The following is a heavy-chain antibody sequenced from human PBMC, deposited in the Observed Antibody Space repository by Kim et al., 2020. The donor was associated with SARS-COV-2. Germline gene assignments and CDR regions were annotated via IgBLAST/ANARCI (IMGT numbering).Heavy chain of an antibody. CDR1: VGSFSGYF. D-gene: IGHD3-10*01. CDR2: TDPSGDT. J-gene: IGHJ3*02. Sequence: SETLSLTCAVYVGSFSGYFWTWIRQVPGKGLEWIGETDPSGDTRYNPSLQSRVTILVDTSKNQFSLKLISVISADTAVYYCARQGSGSGTHGALHIWGPG. CDR3: ARQGSGSGTHGALHI. V-gene: IGHV4-34*01.